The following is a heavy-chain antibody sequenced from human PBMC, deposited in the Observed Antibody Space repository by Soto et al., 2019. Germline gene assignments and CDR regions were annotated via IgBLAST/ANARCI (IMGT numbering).Heavy chain of an antibody. Sequence: GGSLRLSCAASGFTFSDYYMSWIRQAPGKGLEWVSYISSSGSTIYYADSVKGRFTISRDNAKNSLYLQMNSLRAEDTAVYYCARDMKDGVVPADLDAFDIWGQGTMVTVSS. CDR3: ARDMKDGVVPADLDAFDI. CDR2: ISSSGSTI. J-gene: IGHJ3*02. D-gene: IGHD2-2*01. CDR1: GFTFSDYY. V-gene: IGHV3-11*01.